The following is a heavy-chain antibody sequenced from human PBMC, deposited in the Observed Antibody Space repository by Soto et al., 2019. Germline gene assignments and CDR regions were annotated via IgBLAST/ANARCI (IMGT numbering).Heavy chain of an antibody. CDR3: ARAISGYVT. D-gene: IGHD5-12*01. CDR1: GISYTTYA. CDR2: INAGNGDT. V-gene: IGHV1-3*01. Sequence: VQLVHSGAEVKKPGASVRISCTASGISYTTYAIHWVRQAPGQGLEWMGWINAGNGDTRYSQRFQGRVTLTRDTSATTTYMDLSSLRSEDTSIYYCARAISGYVTWGQGTLVTVSS. J-gene: IGHJ4*02.